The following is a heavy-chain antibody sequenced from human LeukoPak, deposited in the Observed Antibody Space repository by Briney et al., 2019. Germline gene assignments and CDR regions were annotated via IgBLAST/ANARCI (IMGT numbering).Heavy chain of an antibody. CDR2: IIPILGIA. CDR3: ARDGYDSSGYYYPPFDY. J-gene: IGHJ4*02. D-gene: IGHD3-22*01. CDR1: GGTFSSYA. Sequence: ASVKVSCKASGGTFSSYAISWVRQAPGQGLEWMGRIIPILGIANYAQEFQGRVTITADKSTSTAYMELSSLRSEDTAVYYCARDGYDSSGYYYPPFDYWGQGTLVTVSS. V-gene: IGHV1-69*04.